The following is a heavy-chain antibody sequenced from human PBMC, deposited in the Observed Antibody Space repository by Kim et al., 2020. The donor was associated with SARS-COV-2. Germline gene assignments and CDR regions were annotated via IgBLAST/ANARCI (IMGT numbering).Heavy chain of an antibody. CDR3: ARGGNVVPAAFDP. Sequence: SETLSLTCTVSGGSISSYYWSWIRQPPGKGLEWIGYIYYSGSTNYNPSLKSRVTISVDTSKNQFSLKLSSVTAADTAVYYCARGGNVVPAAFDPWGQGTLVTVSS. V-gene: IGHV4-59*13. CDR2: IYYSGST. J-gene: IGHJ5*02. CDR1: GGSISSYY. D-gene: IGHD2-2*01.